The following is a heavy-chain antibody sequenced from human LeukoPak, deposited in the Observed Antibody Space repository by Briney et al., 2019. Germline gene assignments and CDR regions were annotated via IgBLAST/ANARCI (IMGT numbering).Heavy chain of an antibody. CDR2: ISAYNGDT. Sequence: ASVKVSCKASDYTFTSYGISWVRQAPGQGLEWMGWISAYNGDTNYAQKLQGRVTMTTDTSTSTAYMELRSLRSDDTAVYYCARDPYDYVWGSYRSFDYWGQGTLVTVSS. J-gene: IGHJ4*02. V-gene: IGHV1-18*01. CDR1: DYTFTSYG. CDR3: ARDPYDYVWGSYRSFDY. D-gene: IGHD3-16*02.